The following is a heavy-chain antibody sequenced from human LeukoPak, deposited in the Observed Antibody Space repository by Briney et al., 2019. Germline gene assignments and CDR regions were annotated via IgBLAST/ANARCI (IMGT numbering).Heavy chain of an antibody. CDR3: ARHSSGLPQCFQH. CDR1: GGSISSSNW. D-gene: IGHD3-22*01. CDR2: IYHSGST. V-gene: IGHV4-4*02. J-gene: IGHJ1*01. Sequence: SETLSLTCAVSGGSISSSNWWSWVRQPPGKGLEWIGKIYHSGSTNYNPSLKSRVTISVDKSKNQFSLKLTSVTAADTAVYYCARHSSGLPQCFQHWGQGTLVTVSS.